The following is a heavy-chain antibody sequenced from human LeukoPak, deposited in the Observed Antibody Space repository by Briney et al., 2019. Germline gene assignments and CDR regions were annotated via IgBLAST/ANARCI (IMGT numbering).Heavy chain of an antibody. CDR2: ISSSSSYI. V-gene: IGHV3-21*01. D-gene: IGHD6-13*01. J-gene: IGHJ6*02. Sequence: VRQAPGNKIKWVSSISSSSSYIYYADSVKGRFTISRDNAKNSLYLQMNSLRAEDTAVYYCARDEFGIAAHPGRAYYYGMDVWGQGTTVTVSS. CDR3: ARDEFGIAAHPGRAYYYGMDV.